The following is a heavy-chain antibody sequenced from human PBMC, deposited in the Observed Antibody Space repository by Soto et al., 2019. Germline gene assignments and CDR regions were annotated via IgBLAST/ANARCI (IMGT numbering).Heavy chain of an antibody. Sequence: ASETLSLTCTVSGGSISSYYWSWIRQPPGKGLEWIGYIYYSGSTNYNPSLKSRVTISVDTSKNQFSLKLSSVTAADTAVYYCARDRIAAGIRSYYYYGMDVWGQGTTVTVSS. J-gene: IGHJ6*02. V-gene: IGHV4-59*01. D-gene: IGHD6-13*01. CDR1: GGSISSYY. CDR3: ARDRIAAGIRSYYYYGMDV. CDR2: IYYSGST.